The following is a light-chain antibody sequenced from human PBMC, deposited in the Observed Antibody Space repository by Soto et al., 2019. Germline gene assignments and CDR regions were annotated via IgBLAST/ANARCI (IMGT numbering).Light chain of an antibody. V-gene: IGKV1-5*03. Sequence: DIQMAQSHSTLSGSVGYRVTTTCRASQTISSWLAWYQQKPGKAPKLLIHKASTLTSGVPSRFSGSGSGTEFTLTISRLQPDDFVTYYCQQYNSYSEAFGQGTKVDIK. CDR3: QQYNSYSEA. CDR2: KAS. J-gene: IGKJ1*01. CDR1: QTISSW.